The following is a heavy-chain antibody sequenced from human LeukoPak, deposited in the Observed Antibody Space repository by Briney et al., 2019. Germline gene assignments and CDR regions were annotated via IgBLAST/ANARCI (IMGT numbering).Heavy chain of an antibody. CDR3: ARGRYGSSFDI. D-gene: IGHD1-26*01. CDR1: GGSISSYY. V-gene: IGHV4-59*01. CDR2: IYYSGST. J-gene: IGHJ3*02. Sequence: NPSETLSLTCTVSGGSISSYYWSWIRQPPGKGLEWIGYIYYSGSTTYNPSLESRVTISLDTSKNPVSLKVKSVTAADTAVYYCARGRYGSSFDIWGLGTLVTVSS.